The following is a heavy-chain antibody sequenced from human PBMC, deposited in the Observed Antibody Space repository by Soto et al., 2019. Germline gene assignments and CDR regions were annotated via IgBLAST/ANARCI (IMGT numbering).Heavy chain of an antibody. CDR1: GGSISSGGYS. J-gene: IGHJ4*02. V-gene: IGHV4-30-2*01. Sequence: SETLSLTCAVSGGSISSGGYSWSWIRQPPGEGLEWIGYRYHSGSTYYNPSLKSGVTISIARCKNQFSLKLSSVTAADTAVYYCAREPDYWGQGMLVTVS. CDR2: RYHSGST. CDR3: AREPDY.